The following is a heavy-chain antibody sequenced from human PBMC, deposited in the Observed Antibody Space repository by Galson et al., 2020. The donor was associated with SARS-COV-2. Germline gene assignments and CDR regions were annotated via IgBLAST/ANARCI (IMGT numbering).Heavy chain of an antibody. Sequence: GGSLRLSCAASGFTFSSYGMHWVRQAPGKGLEWVAVISYDGSNKYYADSVKGRFTISRDNSKNTLYLQMNSLRAEDTAVYYCARMEAVAGTLLGDYYYYGMDVWGQGTTVTVSS. CDR3: ARMEAVAGTLLGDYYYYGMDV. CDR2: ISYDGSNK. V-gene: IGHV3-30*03. J-gene: IGHJ6*02. D-gene: IGHD6-19*01. CDR1: GFTFSSYG.